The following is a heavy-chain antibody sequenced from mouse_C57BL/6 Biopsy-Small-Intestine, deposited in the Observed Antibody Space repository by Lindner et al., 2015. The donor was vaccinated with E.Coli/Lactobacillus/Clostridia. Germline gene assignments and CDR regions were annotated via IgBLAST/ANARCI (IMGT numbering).Heavy chain of an antibody. V-gene: IGHV1-82*01. CDR1: AYVFSSSW. CDR3: TRGGYAMDY. J-gene: IGHJ4*01. CDR2: IYPGDGDT. Sequence: VQLQESGPELVKPGASVKISCKASAYVFSSSWMNWVKQRPGKGLEWIGRIYPGDGDTHYNGKFKGKATLTADKSSSTAYMQLSSLTSEDSAVYYCTRGGYAMDYWGQGTSVTVSS.